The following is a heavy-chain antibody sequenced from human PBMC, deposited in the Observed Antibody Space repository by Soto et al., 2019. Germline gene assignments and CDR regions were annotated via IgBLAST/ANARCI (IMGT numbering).Heavy chain of an antibody. CDR2: ISYDGSNK. Sequence: GGSLRLSCAASGFTFSSYAMHWVRQAPGKGLEWVAVISYDGSNKYYADSVKGRFTISRDNSKNTLYPQMNSLRAEDTAVYYCARDRVVYAIFYNWFDPWGQGTLVTVSS. CDR1: GFTFSSYA. V-gene: IGHV3-30-3*01. D-gene: IGHD2-8*02. CDR3: ARDRVVYAIFYNWFDP. J-gene: IGHJ5*02.